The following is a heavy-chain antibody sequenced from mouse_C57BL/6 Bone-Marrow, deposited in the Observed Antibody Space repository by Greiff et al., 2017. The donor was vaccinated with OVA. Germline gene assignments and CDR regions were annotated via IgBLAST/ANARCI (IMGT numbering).Heavy chain of an antibody. CDR1: GFSLTSYG. D-gene: IGHD1-1*01. CDR2: IWSGGST. V-gene: IGHV2-4*01. J-gene: IGHJ4*01. Sequence: QVQLKQSGPGLVQPSQSLSITCTVSGFSLTSYGVHWVRQPPGKGLEWLGVIWSGGSTDYNAAFISRLSISKDDSTSQVFFKMNSLQADDTAIYYCAKNYYGSSYCAMDYWGQGTSVTVSS. CDR3: AKNYYGSSYCAMDY.